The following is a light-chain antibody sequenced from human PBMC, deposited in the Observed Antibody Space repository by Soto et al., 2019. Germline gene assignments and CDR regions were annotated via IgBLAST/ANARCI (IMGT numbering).Light chain of an antibody. Sequence: DIQMTQSPSTLSASVVDRVSITCRASQSISRQLAWYQQKPGKAPNLLIYQASNLETGVPSRFTGSGSGTEFTLTISSLQPDDVATYYCLQYQSYWTFGQGTKVEVK. CDR3: LQYQSYWT. CDR2: QAS. CDR1: QSISRQ. J-gene: IGKJ1*01. V-gene: IGKV1-5*03.